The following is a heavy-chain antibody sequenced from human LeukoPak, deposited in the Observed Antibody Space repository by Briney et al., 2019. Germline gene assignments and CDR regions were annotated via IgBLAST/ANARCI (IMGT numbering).Heavy chain of an antibody. D-gene: IGHD2-2*01. CDR1: GGSVSSGDYY. Sequence: PSETLPLTCTVSGGSVSSGDYYWTWIRQPPGKGPEWVGYIYNGVSTYYNPSLRSRLTISADVSKNQFSLQLTSVTAADTAVYYCARDQGYCTSTSCHSWIDSWGQGTLVIVSS. CDR3: ARDQGYCTSTSCHSWIDS. V-gene: IGHV4-30-4*01. J-gene: IGHJ4*02. CDR2: IYNGVST.